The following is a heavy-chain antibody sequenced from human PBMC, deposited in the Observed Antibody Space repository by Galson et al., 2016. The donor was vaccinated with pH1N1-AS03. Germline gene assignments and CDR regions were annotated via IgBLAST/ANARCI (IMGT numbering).Heavy chain of an antibody. J-gene: IGHJ6*02. CDR2: INTDSGVT. D-gene: IGHD2-2*01. Sequence: SVKVSCKASGYIFTGFYVHWVRQAPGQGLEWMGWINTDSGVTNYAQTFEAWVTMTRDTSVSTAYMELYGLKSDDTAVYYCARDPRGPCTSANSPTTYYFGMDVWGQGTTVIVSS. CDR3: ARDPRGPCTSANSPTTYYFGMDV. V-gene: IGHV1-2*04. CDR1: GYIFTGFY.